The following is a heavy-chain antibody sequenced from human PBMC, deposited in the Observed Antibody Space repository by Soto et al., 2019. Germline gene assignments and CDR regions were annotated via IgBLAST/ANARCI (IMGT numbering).Heavy chain of an antibody. CDR1: GFTFSTYA. V-gene: IGHV3-30*18. Sequence: AGGSLRLSCAASGFTFSTYAMHWVRQAPGKGLEWVAVILYDGSDKYYADSVKGRFTISRDNSKNTLYLQMNSLRTEDTAVYYCAKVTSSNWLIAPYFYYGMDVWGQGTTVTVSS. CDR2: ILYDGSDK. J-gene: IGHJ6*02. D-gene: IGHD6-13*01. CDR3: AKVTSSNWLIAPYFYYGMDV.